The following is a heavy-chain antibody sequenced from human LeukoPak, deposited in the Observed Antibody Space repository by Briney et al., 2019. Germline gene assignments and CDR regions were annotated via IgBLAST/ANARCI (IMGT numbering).Heavy chain of an antibody. CDR2: IYSGGTT. CDR3: ASKVTTGY. CDR1: GLTVSSTY. V-gene: IGHV3-66*01. D-gene: IGHD4-17*01. Sequence: GGSLRLSCVISGLTVSSTYMSWVRQAPGKGLEWVAVIYSGGTTNYADSVEGRFIVYRDSSKNTLYLQMNSLRAEDTAVYYCASKVTTGYWGQGTLVTVSS. J-gene: IGHJ4*02.